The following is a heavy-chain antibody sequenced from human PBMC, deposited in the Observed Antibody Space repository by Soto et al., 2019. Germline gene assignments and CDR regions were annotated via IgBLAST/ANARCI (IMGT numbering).Heavy chain of an antibody. J-gene: IGHJ4*02. CDR2: IYYSGST. Sequence: PSETLSLTCTVSGGSISSGDYYWSWIRQPPGKGLEWIGYIYYSGSTYYNPSLKSRVTISVDTSKNQFSLKLSSVTAADTAVYYCARAKVIPYYYDSSGYYWTRLFDYWGQGTLVTVSS. V-gene: IGHV4-30-4*01. CDR3: ARAKVIPYYYDSSGYYWTRLFDY. CDR1: GGSISSGDYY. D-gene: IGHD3-22*01.